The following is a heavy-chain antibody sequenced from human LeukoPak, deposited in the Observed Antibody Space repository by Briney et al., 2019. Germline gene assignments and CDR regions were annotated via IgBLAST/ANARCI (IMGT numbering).Heavy chain of an antibody. J-gene: IGHJ5*02. D-gene: IGHD5-12*01. CDR2: IKQDGSEE. V-gene: IGHV3-7*03. CDR3: AVGPNSGYSWVDP. CDR1: GFTLSKFW. Sequence: GGSLRLSCEASGFTLSKFWMNWVRQAPGKGLEWVANIKQDGSEERYVDSVKGRFSISIDNTKNSRYLQMRSLRAEDTAVYYCAVGPNSGYSWVDPSGQGTLVTVSS.